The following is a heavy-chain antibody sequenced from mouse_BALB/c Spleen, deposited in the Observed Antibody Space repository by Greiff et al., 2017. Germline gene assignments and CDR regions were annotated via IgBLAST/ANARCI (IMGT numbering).Heavy chain of an antibody. CDR2: IWSGGST. J-gene: IGHJ4*01. D-gene: IGHD2-4*01. V-gene: IGHV2-2*02. CDR1: GFSLTSYG. CDR3: ARRSDYDPMDY. Sequence: VQLQQSGPGLVQPSQSLSITCTVSGFSLTSYGVHWVRQSPGKGLEWLGVIWSGGSTDYNAAFISRLSISKDNSKSQVFFKMNSLQANDTAIYYCARRSDYDPMDYWGQGTSVTVSS.